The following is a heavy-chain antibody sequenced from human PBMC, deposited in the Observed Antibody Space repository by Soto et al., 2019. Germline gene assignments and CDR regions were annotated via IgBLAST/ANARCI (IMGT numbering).Heavy chain of an antibody. CDR2: INHRGST. CDR3: ARGRDYDYLWGSYRAFDY. D-gene: IGHD3-16*02. J-gene: IGHJ4*02. V-gene: IGHV4-34*01. CDR1: GGSFSGYY. Sequence: SETLSLTCAVYGGSFSGYYCSWIRQPPGKGLEWIGEINHRGSTNYNPSLKSRVTISVDMSKNQFSLNLSSVTAADTAVYYCARGRDYDYLWGSYRAFDYWGQGTLVTVSS.